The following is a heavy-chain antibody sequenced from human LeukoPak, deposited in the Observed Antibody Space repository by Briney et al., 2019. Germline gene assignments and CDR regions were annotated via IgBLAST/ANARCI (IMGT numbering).Heavy chain of an antibody. D-gene: IGHD5-12*01. CDR2: VYNGGST. CDR1: GGSFNDYF. J-gene: IGHJ4*02. Sequence: PSETLSLTCAVYGGSFNDYFWTWIRQPPGKGLEWIGEVYNGGSTNYNPSLKSRVIISVDTSRNQFSLRLSSVTAADTAMYYCARVPLWWLTPFDFWGQGTLATVSS. V-gene: IGHV4-34*01. CDR3: ARVPLWWLTPFDF.